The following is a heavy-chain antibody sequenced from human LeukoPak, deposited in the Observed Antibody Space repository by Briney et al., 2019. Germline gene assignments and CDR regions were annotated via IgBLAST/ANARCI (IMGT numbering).Heavy chain of an antibody. J-gene: IGHJ4*02. CDR2: ISYDGSNK. D-gene: IGHD6-19*01. CDR1: GFTLSSYI. Sequence: GGSLRLSCAPSGFTLSSYIMHWVRHAPGKGLEWVSVISYDGSNKYYADSVKGRFTISRDNSKNTLYLQMNSLRAEDTAVYYCAKSGGPGIAVAAAGYLDYWGQGTLVTVSS. V-gene: IGHV3-30*18. CDR3: AKSGGPGIAVAAAGYLDY.